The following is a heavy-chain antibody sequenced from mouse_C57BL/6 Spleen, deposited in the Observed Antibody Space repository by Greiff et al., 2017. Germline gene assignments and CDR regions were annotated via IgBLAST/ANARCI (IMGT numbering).Heavy chain of an antibody. V-gene: IGHV1-9*01. CDR3: ARRGASFMDY. CDR1: GYTFTGYW. Sequence: VQLQQSGAELMKPGASVKLSCKASGYTFTGYWIEWVKQRPGHGLEWIGEILPGSGSTNYNEKFKGKATFTADTSSNTAYMQLGSLTTEDSAIYYCARRGASFMDYWGQGTLVTVSA. CDR2: ILPGSGST. J-gene: IGHJ4*01. D-gene: IGHD6-1*01.